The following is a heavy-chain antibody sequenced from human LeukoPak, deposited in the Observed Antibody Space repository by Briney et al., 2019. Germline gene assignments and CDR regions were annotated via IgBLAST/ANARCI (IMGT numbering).Heavy chain of an antibody. CDR1: GFTFSSYA. V-gene: IGHV3-23*01. D-gene: IGHD3-3*01. J-gene: IGHJ4*02. CDR2: ISGSGGST. CDR3: AKYPFSTIFGVDIIDY. Sequence: PGGSLRLSCAASGFTFSSYAMSWVRQAPGKGLEWVSAISGSGGSTYYADSVKGRFTISRDNSKNTLYLQMNSLSAEDTAVYYCAKYPFSTIFGVDIIDYWGQGTLVTVSS.